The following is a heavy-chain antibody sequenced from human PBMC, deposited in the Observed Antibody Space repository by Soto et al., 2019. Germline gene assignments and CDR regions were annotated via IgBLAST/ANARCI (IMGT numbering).Heavy chain of an antibody. J-gene: IGHJ4*02. CDR1: GFTFSNYA. D-gene: IGHD6-6*01. CDR2: ISVSGGTT. CDR3: AKDRQSTTSSGEFGGY. Sequence: GGSLRLSCAASGFTFSNYALSWVRQAPGKGLEWVSVISVSGGTTVYADSVKGRFTISRDNSKNTLYLQMDSLRVEDTAVYYCAKDRQSTTSSGEFGGYWGQGTLVTVSS. V-gene: IGHV3-23*01.